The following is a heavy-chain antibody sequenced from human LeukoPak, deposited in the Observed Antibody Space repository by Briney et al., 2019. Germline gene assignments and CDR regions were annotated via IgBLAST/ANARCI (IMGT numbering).Heavy chain of an antibody. CDR1: GGSISSYY. V-gene: IGHV4-4*07. CDR3: ARRLRYFDWTVAGAFDI. D-gene: IGHD3-9*01. CDR2: IYTSGST. Sequence: PSETLSLTCTVSGGSISSYYWSWIRQPAGKGLEWIGRIYTSGSTNYNPSLKSRVTMSVDTSKNQFSLKLSSVTAADTAVYYCARRLRYFDWTVAGAFDIWGQGTMVTVSS. J-gene: IGHJ3*02.